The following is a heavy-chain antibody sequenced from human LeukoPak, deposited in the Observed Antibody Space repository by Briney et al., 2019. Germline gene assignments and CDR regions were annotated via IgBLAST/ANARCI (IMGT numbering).Heavy chain of an antibody. CDR1: GYTLTNYD. D-gene: IGHD4-23*01. Sequence: ASVKVSCTASGYTLTNYDINWVRQAPGQGLEWMGWMKPKSGETGYAEKFQGRATMTRDTSINTAYMELSSLTSEDTAVYYCARDYGGNSGWFDPWGQGTLVTVSS. CDR2: MKPKSGET. V-gene: IGHV1-8*01. J-gene: IGHJ5*02. CDR3: ARDYGGNSGWFDP.